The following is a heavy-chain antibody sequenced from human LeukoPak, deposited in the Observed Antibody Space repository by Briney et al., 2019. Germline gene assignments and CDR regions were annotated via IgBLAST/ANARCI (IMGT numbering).Heavy chain of an antibody. Sequence: ASVKVSCKASGYSFTSYGFSWVRQAPGQGLEWMGWISAYNGKTNYARNLQGRVTMTRDTSTSTAHMELRGLRSDDTAVYYCARDSGGTGDSGFFDYWGQGTLVTVSS. CDR2: ISAYNGKT. CDR1: GYSFTSYG. V-gene: IGHV1-18*04. J-gene: IGHJ4*02. CDR3: ARDSGGTGDSGFFDY. D-gene: IGHD4-17*01.